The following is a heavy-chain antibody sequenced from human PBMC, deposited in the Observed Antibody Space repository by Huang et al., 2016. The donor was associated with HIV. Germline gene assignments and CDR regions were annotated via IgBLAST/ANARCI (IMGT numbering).Heavy chain of an antibody. D-gene: IGHD6-19*01. V-gene: IGHV1-69*13. CDR2: FGPLFGTP. Sequence: QVHLVQSGAEVREPGSSVEVSCTSSAGALTSHSITWVRQAPGHGLERVGTFGPLFGTPNYAQKFRGRLSFRADESTGEVYMKLALLKSEDTAIYVCARVRRHSGNSGLIDFWGQGTLVTVTS. CDR1: AGALTSHS. CDR3: ARVRRHSGNSGLIDF. J-gene: IGHJ4*02.